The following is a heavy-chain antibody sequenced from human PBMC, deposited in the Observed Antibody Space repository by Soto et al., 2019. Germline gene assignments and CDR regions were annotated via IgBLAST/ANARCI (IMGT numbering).Heavy chain of an antibody. J-gene: IGHJ6*02. Sequence: QLQLQESGPGLVKPSETLSLTCTVSGGSISSSSYYWGWIRQPPGKGLEWIASIYFSGSTYYNPPLKSRVTLSVDTSKSQFSLKLSSVTAADTAVYYCASQQLVHYYYGMDVWGQGTTVTVSS. CDR2: IYFSGST. V-gene: IGHV4-39*01. CDR1: GGSISSSSYY. D-gene: IGHD6-13*01. CDR3: ASQQLVHYYYGMDV.